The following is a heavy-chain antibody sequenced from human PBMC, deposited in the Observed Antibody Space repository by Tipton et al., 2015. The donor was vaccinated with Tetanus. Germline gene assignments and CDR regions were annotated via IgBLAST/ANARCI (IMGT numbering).Heavy chain of an antibody. D-gene: IGHD1-26*01. CDR3: ARDHRLSASYAGWFDP. Sequence: TLSLTCSVSGVSISDTSFYWAWIRQPPGKGLEWIGNVYSSGSTYYNPSLKGRVTISVDTSTTQFSLRLNSVTAADTAIYYCARDHRLSASYAGWFDPWGQGTLVTVSS. V-gene: IGHV4-61*01. CDR1: GVSISDTSFY. CDR2: VYSSGST. J-gene: IGHJ5*02.